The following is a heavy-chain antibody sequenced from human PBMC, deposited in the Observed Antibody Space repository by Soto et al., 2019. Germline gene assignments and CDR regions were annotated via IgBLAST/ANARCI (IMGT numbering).Heavy chain of an antibody. V-gene: IGHV1-69*13. CDR1: GGTFSSYA. Sequence: GASVKVSCKASGGTFSSYAISWVRQAPGQGLEWMGGIIPIFGTANYAQKFQGRVTITADESTSTAYMELSSLRSEDTAVYYCARASTDIVVVPAAARPYDYYNGMDVWGQGTTVTVSS. J-gene: IGHJ6*02. CDR3: ARASTDIVVVPAAARPYDYYNGMDV. CDR2: IIPIFGTA. D-gene: IGHD2-2*01.